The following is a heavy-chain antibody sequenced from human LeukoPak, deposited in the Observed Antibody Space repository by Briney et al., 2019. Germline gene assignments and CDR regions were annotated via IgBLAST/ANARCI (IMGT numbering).Heavy chain of an antibody. V-gene: IGHV1-18*04. CDR3: ARSGDGYNFLDY. Sequence: ASVKVSCKASGYTFTGYYMHWVRHAPGQGLEWMGWISAYNGITNYSQKLQGRVTMTTDTSTSTAYMELRSLRSDGAAVYYCARSGDGYNFLDYWGQGTLVTVSS. CDR1: GYTFTGYY. J-gene: IGHJ4*02. CDR2: ISAYNGIT. D-gene: IGHD5-24*01.